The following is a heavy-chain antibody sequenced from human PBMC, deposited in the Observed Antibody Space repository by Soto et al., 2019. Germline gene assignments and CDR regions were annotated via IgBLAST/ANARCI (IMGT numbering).Heavy chain of an antibody. CDR3: AKTAGYSSWYRYYYGMDV. Sequence: PSQTLSLTCAISGDSVSSNSAAWNWIRQSPSRGLEWLGRTYYRSKWYNDYAVSVKSRITINPDTSKNQFSLQLNSVTPEDTAVYYCAKTAGYSSWYRYYYGMDVWGQGTTVTVSS. CDR2: TYYRSKWYN. D-gene: IGHD6-13*01. CDR1: GDSVSSNSAA. J-gene: IGHJ6*02. V-gene: IGHV6-1*01.